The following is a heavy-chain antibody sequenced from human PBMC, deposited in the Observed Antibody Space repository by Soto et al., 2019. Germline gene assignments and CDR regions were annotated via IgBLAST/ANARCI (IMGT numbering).Heavy chain of an antibody. D-gene: IGHD2-15*01. CDR2: IRVYNGYT. CDR3: ATEILSPDFYFHGMDV. CDR1: GYTFTSYG. Sequence: ASVKVSCKASGYTFTSYGISWVRQAPGQGLEWMGWIRVYNGYTNYAQKFQGRVTMTTDTSTSTAYMELRSLRSDDTAVYYCATEILSPDFYFHGMDVWGQGTTVTVSS. J-gene: IGHJ6*02. V-gene: IGHV1-18*04.